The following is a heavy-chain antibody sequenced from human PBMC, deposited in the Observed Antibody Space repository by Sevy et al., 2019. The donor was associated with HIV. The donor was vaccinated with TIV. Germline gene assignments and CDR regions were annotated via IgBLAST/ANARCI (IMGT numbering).Heavy chain of an antibody. D-gene: IGHD3-10*01. Sequence: GGSLRLSCAASGFTFSTYTMNWVRQAPGKGLEWVASISSSSNYIYYADSVKGRFTTSRDSPKNSLYLQMNSLRAEDTAVYYCARPYGSGSWEAFDIWGQGTMVTVSS. CDR1: GFTFSTYT. CDR3: ARPYGSGSWEAFDI. CDR2: ISSSSNYI. J-gene: IGHJ3*02. V-gene: IGHV3-21*01.